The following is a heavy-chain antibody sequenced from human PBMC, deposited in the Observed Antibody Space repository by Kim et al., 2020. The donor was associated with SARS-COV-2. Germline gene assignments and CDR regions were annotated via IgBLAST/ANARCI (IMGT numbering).Heavy chain of an antibody. CDR3: ARVKAAAGTRSAFDI. CDR1: GGSVSSGSYY. Sequence: ETLSLTCTVSGGSVSSGSYYWSWIRQPPGKGLEWIGYIYYSGSTNYNPSLKSRVTISVDTSKNQFSLKLSSVTTADTAVYYCARVKAAAGTRSAFDIWGQGTMVTVSS. J-gene: IGHJ3*02. CDR2: IYYSGST. V-gene: IGHV4-61*01. D-gene: IGHD6-13*01.